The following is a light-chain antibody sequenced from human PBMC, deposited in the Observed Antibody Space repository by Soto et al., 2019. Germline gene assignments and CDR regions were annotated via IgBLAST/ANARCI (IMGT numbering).Light chain of an antibody. CDR3: QQYISYPYT. CDR1: QTTTTW. CDR2: DAS. J-gene: IGKJ2*01. V-gene: IGKV1-5*02. Sequence: DIQMTQFPSTLSASVGDRVTIICRASQTTTTWLAWYQQKPGTAPKLLIYDASSLEGGVPSRFSASGSGTEFTLTISSLQPDDLATYYCQQYISYPYTFGQGTKVEIK.